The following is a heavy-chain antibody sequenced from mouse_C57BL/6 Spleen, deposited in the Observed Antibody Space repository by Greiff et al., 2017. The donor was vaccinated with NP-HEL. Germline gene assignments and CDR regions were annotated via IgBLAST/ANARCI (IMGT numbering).Heavy chain of an antibody. J-gene: IGHJ1*03. CDR1: GYAFTNYL. CDR2: INPGSGGT. Sequence: VQLQQSGAELVRPGTSVKVSCKASGYAFTNYLIEWVKQRPGQGLEWIGVINPGSGGTNYNEKFKGKATLTADKSSSTAYMQLSSLTSEDSAVYFGARTIGYDYDWYFDVWGTGTTVTVSS. V-gene: IGHV1-54*01. CDR3: ARTIGYDYDWYFDV. D-gene: IGHD2-4*01.